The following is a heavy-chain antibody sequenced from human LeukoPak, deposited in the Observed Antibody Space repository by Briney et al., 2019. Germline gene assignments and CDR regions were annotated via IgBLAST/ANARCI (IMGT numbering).Heavy chain of an antibody. Sequence: ASVKVSCKASAYTFTGYYMHWVRQAPGQGLEWMGRINPNSGGINYAQKFQGRVTMTRDTSISTAYMELSRLRSDDTAVYYCARAVSSGWYQDYWGQGTLVTVSS. J-gene: IGHJ4*02. D-gene: IGHD6-19*01. V-gene: IGHV1-2*06. CDR2: INPNSGGI. CDR1: AYTFTGYY. CDR3: ARAVSSGWYQDY.